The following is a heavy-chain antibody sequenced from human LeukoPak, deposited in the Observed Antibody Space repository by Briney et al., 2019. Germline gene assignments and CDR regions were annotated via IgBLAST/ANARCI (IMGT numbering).Heavy chain of an antibody. D-gene: IGHD6-25*01. Sequence: SQTLSLTCTVSGGSISSGGYYWSWIRQPPGKGLEWIGYIYHSGSTYYNPSLKSRVTISVDRSKNQFSLKLSSVTAADTAVYYCAREGYQSSGGFDYWGQGTLVTVSS. J-gene: IGHJ4*02. V-gene: IGHV4-30-2*01. CDR3: AREGYQSSGGFDY. CDR1: GGSISSGGYY. CDR2: IYHSGST.